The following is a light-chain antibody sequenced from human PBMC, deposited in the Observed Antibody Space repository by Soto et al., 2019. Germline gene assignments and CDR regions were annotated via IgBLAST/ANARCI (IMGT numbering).Light chain of an antibody. CDR2: EVT. CDR3: SSYAGSNNFV. CDR1: TSDIGAYDY. J-gene: IGLJ1*01. Sequence: SALAQPASVSGSPGQSITIPCTGTTSDIGAYDYVSWYQQHPGKAPKLVIYEVTKRPSGVPDRVSASKSGNTASLTVSGLRAEDEADYYCSSYAGSNNFVFGSGTKVTV. V-gene: IGLV2-8*01.